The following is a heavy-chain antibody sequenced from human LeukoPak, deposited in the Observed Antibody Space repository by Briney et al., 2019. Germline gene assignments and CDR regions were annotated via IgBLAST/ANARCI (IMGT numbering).Heavy chain of an antibody. Sequence: SQTLSLTCTVSGGSISSGGYYWSWIRQHPGKGLEWIGYIYYSGSTYYNPSLKSRVTISVDTSKNQFSLKLGSVTAADTAVYYCARASSGYYLFDYWGQGTLVTVSS. CDR2: IYYSGST. V-gene: IGHV4-31*03. J-gene: IGHJ4*02. CDR3: ARASSGYYLFDY. CDR1: GGSISSGGYY. D-gene: IGHD3-22*01.